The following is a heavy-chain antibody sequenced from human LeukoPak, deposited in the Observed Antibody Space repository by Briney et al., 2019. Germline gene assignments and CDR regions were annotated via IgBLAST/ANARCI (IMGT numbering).Heavy chain of an antibody. D-gene: IGHD4-23*01. CDR2: IWYDGSNK. V-gene: IGHV3-33*06. CDR1: GFTFSSYG. J-gene: IGHJ3*02. Sequence: GGSLRLSCAASGFTFSSYGMHWVRQAPGKGLEWVGVIWYDGSNKYYADSVKGRFTISRDNSKNTLYLQMNSLRAEDTAVYYCAKDGGPAHLDAFDIWGQGTMVTVSS. CDR3: AKDGGPAHLDAFDI.